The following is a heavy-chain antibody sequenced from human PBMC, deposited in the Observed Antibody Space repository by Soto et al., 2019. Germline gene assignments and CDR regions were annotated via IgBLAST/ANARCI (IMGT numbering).Heavy chain of an antibody. CDR3: STDTAPYFYYYGLDD. CDR2: IKSKSDGETT. D-gene: IGHD5-18*01. Sequence: EVQLVESGGGLVKPGGSLRLSCVASGLTFNKAWMSWVRQAPGKGLEWVGRIKSKSDGETTDFAAPVKGRFSISRDDSKNAVYLQMSSVKTEDTAVYYCSTDTAPYFYYYGLDDWGQGTTVTVSS. V-gene: IGHV3-15*01. J-gene: IGHJ6*02. CDR1: GLTFNKAW.